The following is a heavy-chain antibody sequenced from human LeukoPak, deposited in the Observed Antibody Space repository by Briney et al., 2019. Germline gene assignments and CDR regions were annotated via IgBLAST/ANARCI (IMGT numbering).Heavy chain of an antibody. CDR1: GGSFSGHY. Sequence: SEILSLTCAVYGGSFSGHYWSWIRQPPGKGLEWIGEINHRGTIDYNPSLKSRVTISVDTSKNHFSLKLSSVTAADTAVYYCARGFCSSTSCDASDAFDVWGQGTMVTVSS. D-gene: IGHD2-2*01. V-gene: IGHV4-34*01. J-gene: IGHJ3*01. CDR3: ARGFCSSTSCDASDAFDV. CDR2: INHRGTI.